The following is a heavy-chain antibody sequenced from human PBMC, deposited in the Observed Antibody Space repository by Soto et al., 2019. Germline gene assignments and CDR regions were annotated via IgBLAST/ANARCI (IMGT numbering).Heavy chain of an antibody. D-gene: IGHD4-17*01. CDR1: GYSFTSYW. Sequence: GESLKISCKDSGYSFTSYWINWVRQMPGKGLEWMGRIDPSDSYTNYSPSFQGHVTISADKSISTAYLQWSSLKASDTAMYYCARQPWGEDDYAYYFDYWGQGTLVTVSS. J-gene: IGHJ4*02. CDR3: ARQPWGEDDYAYYFDY. V-gene: IGHV5-10-1*01. CDR2: IDPSDSYT.